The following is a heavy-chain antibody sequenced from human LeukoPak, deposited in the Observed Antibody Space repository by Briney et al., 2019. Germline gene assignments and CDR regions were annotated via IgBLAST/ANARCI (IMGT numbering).Heavy chain of an antibody. CDR2: IYDIGST. D-gene: IGHD3-22*01. CDR1: GGSISSYY. Sequence: SETLSLTCTVSGGSISSYYWSWIRQPPGKGRERIANIYDIGSTNHTPYLKGRVSISVEKSKAQCSLNLNSVTSEQRAGYYSTRQSISGSSLSYFDYWGQGTLVNVSS. CDR3: TRQSISGSSLSYFDY. J-gene: IGHJ4*02. V-gene: IGHV4-59*01.